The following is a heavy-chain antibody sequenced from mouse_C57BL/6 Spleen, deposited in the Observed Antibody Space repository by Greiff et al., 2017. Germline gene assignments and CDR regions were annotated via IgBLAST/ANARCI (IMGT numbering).Heavy chain of an antibody. CDR1: GYTFTSYW. CDR3: ARYEGYVDY. CDR2: IDPSDSET. V-gene: IGHV1-52*01. D-gene: IGHD2-3*01. J-gene: IGHJ2*01. Sequence: QVQLKQPGAELVRPGSSVKLSCKASGYTFTSYWMHWVKQRPIQGLEWIGNIDPSDSETHYNQKFKDKATLTVDKSSSTAYMQLSSLTSEDSAGYYCARYEGYVDYWGQGTTLTVSS.